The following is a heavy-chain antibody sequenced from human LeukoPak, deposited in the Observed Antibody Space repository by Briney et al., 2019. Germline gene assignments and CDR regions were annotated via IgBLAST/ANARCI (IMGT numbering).Heavy chain of an antibody. J-gene: IGHJ4*02. D-gene: IGHD3-9*01. CDR1: GFTFSSYW. CDR3: ARDRFGNYDILTGYQSD. CDR2: IKQDGSEK. V-gene: IGHV3-7*01. Sequence: GGSLRLSCAASGFTFSSYWMSWVRQAPGKGLEWVANIKQDGSEKYYVDSVKGRFTISRDNAKNSLYLQMNSLRAEDTAVYYCARDRFGNYDILTGYQSDWGQGTLVTVSS.